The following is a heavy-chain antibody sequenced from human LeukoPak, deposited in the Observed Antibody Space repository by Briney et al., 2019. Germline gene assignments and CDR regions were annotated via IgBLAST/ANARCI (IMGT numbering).Heavy chain of an antibody. CDR1: GGSISSSSYY. V-gene: IGHV4-39*07. CDR3: ARYYGLGSFPYN. Sequence: SETLSLTCTVSGGSISSSSYYWGWIRQPPGKGLECIGSIYYSGSTYFNPSLKSRVTISVDTSKNQFSLKLSSVTAADTAVYYCARYYGLGSFPYNWSQGTLVTVSS. CDR2: IYYSGST. D-gene: IGHD3-10*01. J-gene: IGHJ4*02.